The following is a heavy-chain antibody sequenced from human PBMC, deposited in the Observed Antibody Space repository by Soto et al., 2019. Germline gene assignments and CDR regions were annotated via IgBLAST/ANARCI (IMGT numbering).Heavy chain of an antibody. V-gene: IGHV1-2*04. CDR3: ARSVTTVTTVRDNWFDP. J-gene: IGHJ5*02. Sequence: QVQLVQSGAEVKKPGASVKVSCKASGYTFTGYYMHWVRQAPGQGLEWMGWINPNSGGTNYAQKFQGWVTMTRDTSISTAYMELSRLRSDDTAVYYCARSVTTVTTVRDNWFDPWGQGTLVTVSS. CDR2: INPNSGGT. CDR1: GYTFTGYY. D-gene: IGHD4-17*01.